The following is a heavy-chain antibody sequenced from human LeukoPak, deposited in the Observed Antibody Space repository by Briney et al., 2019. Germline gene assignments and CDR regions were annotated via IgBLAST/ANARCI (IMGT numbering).Heavy chain of an antibody. J-gene: IGHJ6*03. CDR1: GFTFSYYG. Sequence: GGSLRLSCAASGFTFSYYGMHWVRQAPDKGLEWVAFIRYDGNDKYYAESVKGRFTISRDTSRNTLYLQMNSLRAEDTAVYYCAKDDGGSYYIYYYYMDVWGKGTTVTISS. CDR3: AKDDGGSYYIYYYYMDV. V-gene: IGHV3-30*02. D-gene: IGHD1-26*01. CDR2: IRYDGNDK.